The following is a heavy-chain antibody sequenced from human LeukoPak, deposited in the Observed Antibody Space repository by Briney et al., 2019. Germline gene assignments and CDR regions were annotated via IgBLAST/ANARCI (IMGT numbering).Heavy chain of an antibody. CDR1: GDSISSSSYY. CDR3: ARRGVRSSSWENYFDY. D-gene: IGHD6-13*01. V-gene: IGHV4-39*01. CDR2: IYYSGNT. Sequence: SETLSLTCTVSGDSISSSSYYWGWIRQPPGKGLEWTGNIYYSGNTYYNPSLKSRVTISVDTSKNQFSLKLSSVTAADTAVYYCARRGVRSSSWENYFDYWGQGTLVTVSS. J-gene: IGHJ4*02.